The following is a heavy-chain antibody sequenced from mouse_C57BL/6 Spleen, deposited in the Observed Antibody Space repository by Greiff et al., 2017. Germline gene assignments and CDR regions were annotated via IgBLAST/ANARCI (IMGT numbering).Heavy chain of an antibody. CDR1: GFTFTDYY. CDR3: ARYPHYYGSSPYAMDY. Sequence: DVKLVESGGGLVQPGGSLSLSCAASGFTFTDYYMSWVRQPPGKALEWLGFIRNKANGYTTEYSASVKGRFTISRANYQSILYLQMNTLRADDSATYYCARYPHYYGSSPYAMDYWGQGTSVTVSS. V-gene: IGHV7-3*01. D-gene: IGHD1-1*01. J-gene: IGHJ4*01. CDR2: IRNKANGYTT.